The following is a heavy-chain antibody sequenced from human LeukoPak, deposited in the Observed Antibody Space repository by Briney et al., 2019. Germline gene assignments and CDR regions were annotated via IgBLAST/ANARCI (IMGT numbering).Heavy chain of an antibody. D-gene: IGHD1-26*01. J-gene: IGHJ6*03. CDR3: ARDNSGSFMPPDYYYYYMDV. V-gene: IGHV1-2*02. Sequence: ASVKVSCKASGYTFTGYYMRWVRQAPGQGLEWMGWINPNSGGTNYAQKLQGRVTMTTDTSTSTAYMELRSLRSDDTAVYYCARDNSGSFMPPDYYYYYMDVWGKGTTVTVSS. CDR1: GYTFTGYY. CDR2: INPNSGGT.